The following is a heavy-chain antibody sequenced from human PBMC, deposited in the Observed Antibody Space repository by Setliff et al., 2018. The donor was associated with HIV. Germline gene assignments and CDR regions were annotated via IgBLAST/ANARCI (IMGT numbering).Heavy chain of an antibody. CDR3: AIGFGRSTWTYYYYYMDV. D-gene: IGHD6-13*01. CDR2: INHSGSA. V-gene: IGHV4-34*01. J-gene: IGHJ6*03. Sequence: SETLSLTCSVSGGSISTYYWSWIRQPPGKGLEWIGEINHSGSANYNPSLKSRLTISVDTSKNQFSLKLSSVTAADTAVYFCAIGFGRSTWTYYYYYMDVWGKGTTVTVSS. CDR1: GGSISTYY.